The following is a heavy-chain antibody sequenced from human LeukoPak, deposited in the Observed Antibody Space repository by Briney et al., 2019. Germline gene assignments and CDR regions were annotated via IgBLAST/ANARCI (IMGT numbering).Heavy chain of an antibody. CDR3: AKETSSGNFVTIDC. CDR2: ISSSGGST. V-gene: IGHV3-23*01. J-gene: IGHJ4*02. Sequence: GGSLRLSCAASGFTFSSYAMNWVRQAPGKGLEWVSGISSSGGSTYYADSVKGRFTISRDNSKNTLYLQMNSLRAEDTAVYYCAKETSSGNFVTIDCWGQGTLVTVSS. D-gene: IGHD1-26*01. CDR1: GFTFSSYA.